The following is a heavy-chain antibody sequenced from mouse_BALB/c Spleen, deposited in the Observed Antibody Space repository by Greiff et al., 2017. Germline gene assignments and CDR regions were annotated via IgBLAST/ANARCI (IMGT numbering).Heavy chain of an antibody. J-gene: IGHJ4*01. CDR3: ARSGGYYDAMDY. CDR2: INPSTGYT. Sequence: VQLVESGAELAKPGASVKMSCKASGYTFTSYWMHWVKQRPGQGLEWIGYINPSTGYTEYNQKFKDKATLTADKSSSTAYMQLSSLTSEDSAVYYCARSGGYYDAMDYWGQGTSVTVSS. V-gene: IGHV1-7*01. CDR1: GYTFTSYW. D-gene: IGHD2-2*01.